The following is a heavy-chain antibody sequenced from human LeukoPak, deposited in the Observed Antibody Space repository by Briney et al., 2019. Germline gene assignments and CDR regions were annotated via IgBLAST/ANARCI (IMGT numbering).Heavy chain of an antibody. CDR2: IWYDGSNK. CDR3: AGGIQLWFPDY. CDR1: GFTFSSYG. J-gene: IGHJ4*02. V-gene: IGHV3-33*01. Sequence: PGRSLRLSCAASGFTFSSYGMHWVRQAPGKGLEWVAVIWYDGSNKYYADSVKGRFTISRDNSKNTLYLRMNSLRAEDTAVYYCAGGIQLWFPDYWGQGTLVTVSS. D-gene: IGHD5-18*01.